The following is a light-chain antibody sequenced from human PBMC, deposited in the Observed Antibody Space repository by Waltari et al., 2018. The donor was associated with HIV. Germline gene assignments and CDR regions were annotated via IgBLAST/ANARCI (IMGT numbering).Light chain of an antibody. Sequence: QSAMTPPASVSGSPGQSITISCTGPSSAVGDYNSVSWYQQHPGKAPKLMIYDVNKRPSGVSNRFSGSKSGNTASLTISGLQAEDEADYYCCSYAGSSTVVFGGGTKLTVL. V-gene: IGLV2-23*02. J-gene: IGLJ2*01. CDR1: SSAVGDYNS. CDR2: DVN. CDR3: CSYAGSSTVV.